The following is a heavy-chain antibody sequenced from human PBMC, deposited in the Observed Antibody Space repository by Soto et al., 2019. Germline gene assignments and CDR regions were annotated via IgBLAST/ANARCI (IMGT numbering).Heavy chain of an antibody. D-gene: IGHD6-19*01. J-gene: IGHJ4*02. V-gene: IGHV3-21*01. Sequence: EVQLVESGGGLVKPGGSLRLSCAASGFTFSSYSMNWVRQAPGKGLEWVSSISSNSSYKKYADSVKGRITISRDNAKNSLSLQMNSLRAEDTAVYYCARDPPDSSGQLYYFDYWGQGTLVTVSS. CDR3: ARDPPDSSGQLYYFDY. CDR2: ISSNSSYK. CDR1: GFTFSSYS.